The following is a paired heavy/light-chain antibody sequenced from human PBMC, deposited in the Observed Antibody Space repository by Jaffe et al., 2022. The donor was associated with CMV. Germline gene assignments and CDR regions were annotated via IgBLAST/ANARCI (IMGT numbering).Light chain of an antibody. J-gene: IGKJ1*01. CDR3: QQYNDPTWT. V-gene: IGKV3-15*01. Sequence: EIVMTQSPATLSVSPGERATLSCRASQSVSSNLAWYQQKPGHAPRLLIYGASTRATGIPARFSGSGSGTDFTLIISSLQSEDLAVYYCQQYNDPTWTFGQGTKVEIK. CDR1: QSVSSN. CDR2: GAS.
Heavy chain of an antibody. Sequence: EVQLVQSGAEVKKPGESLKISCKVSGYTFINYWIAWVRQMPGKGLEWMGIIYPGDSDPRYSPSFQGQVTISVDKSITTAYLQWSNLKASDTAMYYCARSSFGYAYGSEIDYWGQGTLVTVSS. D-gene: IGHD5-18*01. J-gene: IGHJ4*02. CDR3: ARSSFGYAYGSEIDY. CDR1: GYTFINYW. V-gene: IGHV5-51*01. CDR2: IYPGDSDP.